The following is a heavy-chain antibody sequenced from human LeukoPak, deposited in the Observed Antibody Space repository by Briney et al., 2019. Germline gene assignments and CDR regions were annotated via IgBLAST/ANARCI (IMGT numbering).Heavy chain of an antibody. D-gene: IGHD3-3*01. J-gene: IGHJ6*02. CDR1: GGTFSSYA. CDR3: AQSRRFWSGYYIAPDLYYGMDV. Sequence: SVKVSCKVSGGTFSSYAISWVRQAPGQGLEWMGGIIPIFGTANYAQKFQGRVTITADESTSTAYMELSSLRSGDTAVYYCAQSRRFWSGYYIAPDLYYGMDVWGQGTTVTVSS. CDR2: IIPIFGTA. V-gene: IGHV1-69*13.